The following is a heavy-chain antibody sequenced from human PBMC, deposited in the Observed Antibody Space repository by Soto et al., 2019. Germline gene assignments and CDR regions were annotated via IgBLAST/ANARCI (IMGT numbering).Heavy chain of an antibody. CDR2: ISYSGST. CDR1: GGSISSGDYY. J-gene: IGHJ4*02. D-gene: IGHD4-4*01. CDR3: ASAGSNYGGLLYY. V-gene: IGHV4-31*03. Sequence: QVQLQESGPGLVKPSQTLSLTCTVSGGSISSGDYYWTWIRQPPGKGLEWIGYISYSGSTYYNPSLKSRVTLSVDTSKNPFSLKLSSVTAADTAVYSCASAGSNYGGLLYYWGQGTLVTVSS.